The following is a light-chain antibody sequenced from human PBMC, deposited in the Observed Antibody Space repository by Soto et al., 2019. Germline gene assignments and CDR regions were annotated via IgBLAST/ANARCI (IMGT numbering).Light chain of an antibody. J-gene: IGKJ1*01. CDR2: AAS. CDR3: QQSYSTLGT. Sequence: DIQMTQSPSSLSASVGDRVTIACRASQSISIYLNWYQQKPGKAPKLLIYAASSLQSGVPSRFSGSRSGTDFTLTISNLQPEDFATYYCQQSYSTLGTFGQGTKVDIK. V-gene: IGKV1-39*01. CDR1: QSISIY.